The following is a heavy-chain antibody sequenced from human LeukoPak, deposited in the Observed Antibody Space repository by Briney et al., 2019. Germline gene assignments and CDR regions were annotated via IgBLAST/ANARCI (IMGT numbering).Heavy chain of an antibody. CDR1: GFTFSSYA. D-gene: IGHD5-24*01. J-gene: IGHJ4*02. Sequence: GSLRLSCAASGFTFSSYAMHWVRQAPGKGLEWIGYAADSGSTNYNPSLKTRVTISSDTSKNQFSLRLSSVTAADTAVYYCARGVYNLALVFDYWGQGSLVTVSS. CDR3: ARGVYNLALVFDY. V-gene: IGHV4-59*08. CDR2: AADSGST.